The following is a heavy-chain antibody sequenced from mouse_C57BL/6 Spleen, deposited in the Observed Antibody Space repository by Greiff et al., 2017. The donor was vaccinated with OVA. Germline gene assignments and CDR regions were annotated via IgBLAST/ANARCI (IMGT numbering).Heavy chain of an antibody. V-gene: IGHV1-74*01. CDR1: GYTFTSYC. CDR2: IHPSDSDT. Sequence: QVQLKQPGADLVKPGASVKVSCKASGYTFTSYCMHWVKQTPGQGLEWIGRIHPSDSDTNYNQQFKGKATLTVDKSSSTAYMQLSSLTSEDSAVYCCAIWGTTVVEGPFDYWGQGTTLTVSS. D-gene: IGHD1-1*01. J-gene: IGHJ2*01. CDR3: AIWGTTVVEGPFDY.